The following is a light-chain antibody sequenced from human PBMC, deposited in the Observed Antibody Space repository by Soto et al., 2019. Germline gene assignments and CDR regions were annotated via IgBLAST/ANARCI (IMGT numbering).Light chain of an antibody. J-gene: IGLJ1*01. Sequence: QSVLTQPASVSGSPGQSITISCTGTSSDVGGFTYVSWYQQYPGKAPKLMIYEVSNRPSGVSNRFSGSKSGNTASLTISGLQAEDEADYYCSSYATGDNYVFGSGTKVTVL. V-gene: IGLV2-14*01. CDR1: SSDVGGFTY. CDR3: SSYATGDNYV. CDR2: EVS.